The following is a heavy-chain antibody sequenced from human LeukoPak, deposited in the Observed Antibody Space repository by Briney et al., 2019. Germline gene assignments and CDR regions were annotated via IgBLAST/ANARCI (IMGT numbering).Heavy chain of an antibody. CDR3: ARTLADFWSGYYTGAFDY. Sequence: SETLSLTCTVSGYSISSGYYWGWIRQPPGKGLEWIGSIYHSGSTYYNPSLKSRVTISVDTSKNQLSLKLSSVTAADTAVYYCARTLADFWSGYYTGAFDYWGQGTLVTVSS. V-gene: IGHV4-38-2*02. J-gene: IGHJ4*02. D-gene: IGHD3-3*01. CDR1: GYSISSGYY. CDR2: IYHSGST.